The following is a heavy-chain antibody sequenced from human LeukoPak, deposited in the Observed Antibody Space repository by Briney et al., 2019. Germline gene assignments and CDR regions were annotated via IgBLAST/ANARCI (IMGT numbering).Heavy chain of an antibody. CDR3: ASGYDFWSGYYSEYYFDY. D-gene: IGHD3-3*01. V-gene: IGHV3-21*01. CDR1: GFTFSSYS. CDR2: ISSSSYI. J-gene: IGHJ4*02. Sequence: GGSLRLSCAASGFTFSSYSVNWVRQAPGKGLEWVSSISSSSYIYYADSVKGRFTISRDNAKNSLYLQMNSLRAEDTAVYYCASGYDFWSGYYSEYYFDYWGQGTLVTVSS.